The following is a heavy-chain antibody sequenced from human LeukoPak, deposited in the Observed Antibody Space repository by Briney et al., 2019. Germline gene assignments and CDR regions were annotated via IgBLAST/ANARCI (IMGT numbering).Heavy chain of an antibody. CDR1: GFTFSSYE. J-gene: IGHJ3*02. CDR2: ISSSDSTI. CDR3: ARVHGSYYNAFDI. Sequence: PGGSLTLSCAASGFTFSSYEMNWVRQAPGKGLEWVSYISSSDSTIYYADSVKGRFTISRDNAKNSLYLQMNSLRAEDTAVYYCARVHGSYYNAFDIWGQGTMVTVSS. V-gene: IGHV3-48*03. D-gene: IGHD1-26*01.